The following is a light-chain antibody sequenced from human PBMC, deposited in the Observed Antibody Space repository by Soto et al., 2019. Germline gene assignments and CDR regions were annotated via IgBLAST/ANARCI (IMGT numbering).Light chain of an antibody. CDR3: SSYTSTSTVV. V-gene: IGLV2-14*03. Sequence: QSALTQPASVSGSPGQSITISCTGTSSDVGGYNYVSWYQHHPGKAPKLMIYDVSNRPSGVSNRFSGSKSDNTASLTISGLQAEDEADYYCSSYTSTSTVVFGGGTMVTVL. CDR2: DVS. J-gene: IGLJ2*01. CDR1: SSDVGGYNY.